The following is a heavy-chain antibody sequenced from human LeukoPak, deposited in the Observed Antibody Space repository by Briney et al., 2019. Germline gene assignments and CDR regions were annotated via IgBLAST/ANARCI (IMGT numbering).Heavy chain of an antibody. CDR1: GYTFTSYG. Sequence: EASVKVSCKASGYTFTSYGISWVRQAPGRGLEWMGWISAYNGNTNYAQKLQGRVTMTTDTSTSTAYMELRSLRSDDTAVYYCARPYYYDSSGNWYFDLWGRGTLVTVSS. CDR3: ARPYYYDSSGNWYFDL. D-gene: IGHD3-22*01. J-gene: IGHJ2*01. V-gene: IGHV1-18*01. CDR2: ISAYNGNT.